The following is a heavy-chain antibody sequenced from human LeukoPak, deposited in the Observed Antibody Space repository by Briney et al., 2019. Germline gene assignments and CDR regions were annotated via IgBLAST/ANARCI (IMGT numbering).Heavy chain of an antibody. V-gene: IGHV3-23*01. J-gene: IGHJ4*02. Sequence: GGSLRLSCAASGFTFSSHAMSWVRQAPGKGLEWVSAISGSGRSTYYADSVKGRFAISRDNSKNTLYLQMNSLRAGDTAVYYCAKDLASAPDYWGQGTLVTVSS. CDR2: ISGSGRST. CDR1: GFTFSSHA. CDR3: AKDLASAPDY.